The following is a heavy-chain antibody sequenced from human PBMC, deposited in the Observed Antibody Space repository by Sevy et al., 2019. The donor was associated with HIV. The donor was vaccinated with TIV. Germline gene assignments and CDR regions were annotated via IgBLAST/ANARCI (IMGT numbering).Heavy chain of an antibody. V-gene: IGHV3-15*01. CDR1: GFTFSNAW. Sequence: GGSLRLSCAASGFTFSNAWMSWVRQAPGKGLEWVGRIKSKTDGGTTDYAAPVKGRFTISRDDSKNTLYLQMNSLKTEDTAVYYRATPLFYYYYGMDVWGQGTTVTVSS. CDR2: IKSKTDGGTT. CDR3: ATPLFYYYYGMDV. J-gene: IGHJ6*02.